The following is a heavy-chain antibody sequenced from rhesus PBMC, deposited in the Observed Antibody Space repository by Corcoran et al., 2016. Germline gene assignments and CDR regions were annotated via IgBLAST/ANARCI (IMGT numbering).Heavy chain of an antibody. D-gene: IGHD2-39*02. Sequence: QVQLQESGPGLVKPSETLSLTCTVSRGSISGYYNWNWIRQSPGTGLEWIGAVYGNSARTNYNPSLKSRVTISKDTSKDQFSLRLTSVTAADTAVYYCARQGYTDHLGGLDSWGQGVVVTVSS. CDR2: VYGNSART. J-gene: IGHJ6*01. V-gene: IGHV4-143*01. CDR3: ARQGYTDHLGGLDS. CDR1: RGSISGYYN.